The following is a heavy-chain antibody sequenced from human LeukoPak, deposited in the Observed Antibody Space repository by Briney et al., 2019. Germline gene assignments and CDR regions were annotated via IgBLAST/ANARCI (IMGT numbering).Heavy chain of an antibody. V-gene: IGHV3-30*18. Sequence: PGGSLRLSCAASGFTFSSYGTHWVRQAPGKGLEWVAVISYDGSNKYYADSVKGRFTISRDDSKNTLYLQMNSLRAEDTAVYYCAKDRAYSSGYYLILWGQGTMVTVSS. CDR1: GFTFSSYG. CDR3: AKDRAYSSGYYLIL. CDR2: ISYDGSNK. J-gene: IGHJ3*01. D-gene: IGHD3-22*01.